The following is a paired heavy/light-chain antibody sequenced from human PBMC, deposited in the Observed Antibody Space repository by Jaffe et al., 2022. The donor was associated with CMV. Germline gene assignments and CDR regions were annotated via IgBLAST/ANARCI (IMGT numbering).Light chain of an antibody. CDR2: YDN. V-gene: IGLV3-21*04. J-gene: IGLJ3*02. CDR3: QVWDRDSDRPV. CDR1: DIETYS. Sequence: SYVLTQPPSVSVAPGKTARITCGGNDIETYSVHWYQQKAGQAPVMVIYYDNDRPSGIPERFSGSNSGNTAALTITRVEAGDEADYYCQVWDRDSDRPVFGGGTRLTVL.
Heavy chain of an antibody. J-gene: IGHJ4*02. CDR3: ARASDRGYSYVYDY. V-gene: IGHV3-74*01. D-gene: IGHD5-18*01. CDR1: GFTFSGHW. CDR2: IKSDGSIT. Sequence: EVQLVESGGGLVQPGGSLRLSCAASGFTFSGHWMHWVRQVPGKGLVWVSRIKSDGSITSYADFVRGRFTISRDNAKSTLFLQMNSLSAEDTAVYYCARASDRGYSYVYDYWGLGSLVTVSS.